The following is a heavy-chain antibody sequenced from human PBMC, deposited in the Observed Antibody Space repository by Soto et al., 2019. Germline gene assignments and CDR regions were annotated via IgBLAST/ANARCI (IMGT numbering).Heavy chain of an antibody. CDR1: GFTFSGSW. Sequence: SGGSLRLSCGASGFTFSGSWMSWVRQAPGKGLEWVANIKQDGSEKFYVDSVKGRFTISRDNAKNSLYLQMNSLRAEDTAVYYCAREVTSPFDYWGQGTLVTVSS. CDR2: IKQDGSEK. D-gene: IGHD4-4*01. J-gene: IGHJ4*02. V-gene: IGHV3-7*01. CDR3: AREVTSPFDY.